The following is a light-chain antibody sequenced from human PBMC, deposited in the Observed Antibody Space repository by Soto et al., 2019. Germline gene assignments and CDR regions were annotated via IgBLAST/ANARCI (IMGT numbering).Light chain of an antibody. V-gene: IGLV2-14*01. CDR3: SSYTTSNTRQIV. Sequence: QSALTQPASVSGSPGQSSTISCTGTSSDVGGYNYVSWYQQHPGKAPKFMIYDVSNRPSGVSNRFSGSKSDNTASLTISGLQAEDEADYYCSSYTTSNTRQIVFGTGTKLTVL. CDR1: SSDVGGYNY. J-gene: IGLJ1*01. CDR2: DVS.